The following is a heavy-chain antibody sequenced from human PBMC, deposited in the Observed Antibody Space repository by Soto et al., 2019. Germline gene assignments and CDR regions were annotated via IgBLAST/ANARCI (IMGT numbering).Heavy chain of an antibody. CDR2: ITTGGNIT. D-gene: IGHD1-26*01. J-gene: IGHJ4*02. Sequence: EVQLLESGGGLVQPGGSLRVSCAASGFTFSSSAMSWVRQAPGKGLEWVSAITTGGNITYYADSVRGRFTISSDNSRNILYLQMNSLRAEDTAVYYCARGYCANPWYWGQGTLVTVSS. CDR3: ARGYCANPWY. CDR1: GFTFSSSA. V-gene: IGHV3-23*01.